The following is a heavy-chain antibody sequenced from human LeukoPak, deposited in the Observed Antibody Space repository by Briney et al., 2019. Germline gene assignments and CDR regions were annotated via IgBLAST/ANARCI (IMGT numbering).Heavy chain of an antibody. D-gene: IGHD6-19*01. CDR2: ISYDGSNK. V-gene: IGHV3-30*04. J-gene: IGHJ4*02. Sequence: PGGSLRLSCAASGFTFSSYAMHWVRQAPGKGLEWVAVISYDGSNKYYADSVKGRFTISRDNSKNTLYLQMNSLRAEDTAVYYCARGHHRIAVAGTPLLDYWGQGTLVTVSS. CDR1: GFTFSSYA. CDR3: ARGHHRIAVAGTPLLDY.